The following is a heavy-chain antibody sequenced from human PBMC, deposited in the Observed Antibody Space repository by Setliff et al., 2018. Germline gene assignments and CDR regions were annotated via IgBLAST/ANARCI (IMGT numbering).Heavy chain of an antibody. CDR1: GYTFMTYW. CDR3: ARVVGADGIGIDY. J-gene: IGHJ4*02. Sequence: GESLKISCKGSGYTFMTYWIGWVRQMPGKGLEWMGIIYPGDSDTTYSPSFQGQVTFPADKSISTAYLQWSSLKASGTATYYCARVVGADGIGIDYWGQGTVVTVSS. CDR2: IYPGDSDT. V-gene: IGHV5-51*01. D-gene: IGHD2-15*01.